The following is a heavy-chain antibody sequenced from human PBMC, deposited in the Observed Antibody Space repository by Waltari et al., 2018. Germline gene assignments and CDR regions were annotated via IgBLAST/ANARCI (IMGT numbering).Heavy chain of an antibody. J-gene: IGHJ4*02. CDR1: GGSISSYY. Sequence: QVQLQESGPGLVKPSETLSLTCTVSGGSISSYYWSWIRQPPGKGLEWIGYIYYSGSTNYNPSLKSRVTISVDTSKNQFSLKLSSVTAADTAVYYCARAAWDTAIFDYWGQGTLVTVSS. V-gene: IGHV4-59*01. CDR2: IYYSGST. CDR3: ARAAWDTAIFDY. D-gene: IGHD5-18*01.